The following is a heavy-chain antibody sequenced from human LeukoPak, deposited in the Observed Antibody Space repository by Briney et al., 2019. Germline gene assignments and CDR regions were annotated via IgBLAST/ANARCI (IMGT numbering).Heavy chain of an antibody. V-gene: IGHV3-48*03. Sequence: GGSLRLSCAASGFTFSSYEMNWVRHAPGKALEWVSYISSSGSSIYYADSVKGRFTISRDNAKNSLYLQMNSLRAEDTAVYYCAWYDDSSGYYYPPFDYWGQGTLVTVSS. D-gene: IGHD3-22*01. CDR2: ISSSGSSI. CDR3: AWYDDSSGYYYPPFDY. CDR1: GFTFSSYE. J-gene: IGHJ4*02.